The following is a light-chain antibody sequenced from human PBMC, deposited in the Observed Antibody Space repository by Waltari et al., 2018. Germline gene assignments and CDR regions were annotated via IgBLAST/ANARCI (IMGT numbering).Light chain of an antibody. J-gene: IGKJ4*01. CDR2: DAS. CDR1: QSVGTY. Sequence: EIVLTQSPAILSFSPGERATLSCRASQSVGTYLAWYQQRPGQSPRLLNYDASYRATGIPARFSSSGSETDFTLTSSILQPEDFAVYYCQRRRNWPLTFGGGTRVQI. V-gene: IGKV3-11*01. CDR3: QRRRNWPLT.